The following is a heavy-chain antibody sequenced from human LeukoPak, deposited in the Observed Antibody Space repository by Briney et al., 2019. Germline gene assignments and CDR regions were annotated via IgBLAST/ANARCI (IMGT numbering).Heavy chain of an antibody. CDR2: INHSGST. J-gene: IGHJ6*03. CDR1: GDSISSGRYY. CDR3: ARGGSPARRVYYYMDV. D-gene: IGHD2-8*01. Sequence: KPSETLSLTCTVSGDSISSGRYYWTWIRQPPGKGLEWIGEINHSGSTNYNPSLKSRVTISVDTSKNQFSLKLSFVTAADTAVYYCARGGSPARRVYYYMDVWGKGTTVTISS. V-gene: IGHV4-39*07.